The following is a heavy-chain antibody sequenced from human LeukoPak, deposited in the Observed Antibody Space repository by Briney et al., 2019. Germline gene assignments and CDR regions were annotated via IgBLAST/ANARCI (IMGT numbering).Heavy chain of an antibody. CDR3: ARVKVGSWNWFDP. J-gene: IGHJ5*02. CDR2: INSDGTTT. D-gene: IGHD1-26*01. V-gene: IGHV3-74*03. Sequence: GGSLRLSCAASGFAISSNYMTWVRQAPGQGLVWVSRINSDGTTTTYADSVKGRFTISRDNTKNTVYLQMNSLRAEDSAVYYCARVKVGSWNWFDPWGQGTLVTVSS. CDR1: GFAISSNY.